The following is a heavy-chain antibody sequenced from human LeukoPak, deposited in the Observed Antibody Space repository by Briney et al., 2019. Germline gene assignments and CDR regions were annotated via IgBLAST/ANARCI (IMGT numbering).Heavy chain of an antibody. D-gene: IGHD3-22*01. J-gene: IGHJ6*02. CDR3: ARVRYDSSGYYYENYYYYYGLDV. CDR2: ISSSSSTI. V-gene: IGHV3-48*04. Sequence: GGSLRLSCAASGFTFSSYSMNWVRQAPGKGLEWVSYISSSSSTIYYADSVKGRFTISRDNAKNSLYLQMNSLRAEDTAVYYCARVRYDSSGYYYENYYYYYGLDVWGQGTTVTVSS. CDR1: GFTFSSYS.